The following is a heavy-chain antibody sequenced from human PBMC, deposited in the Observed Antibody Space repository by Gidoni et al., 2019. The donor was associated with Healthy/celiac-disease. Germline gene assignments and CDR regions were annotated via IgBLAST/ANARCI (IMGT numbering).Heavy chain of an antibody. Sequence: QVQLQQWGAGLLQPSETLSLTCAVYGGSFSGYYWSWIRQPPGKGLEWIGEINHSGSTNYNPSLKSRVTISVDTSKNQFSLKLSSVTAADTAVYYCARDLVVVVAASDAFDIWGQGTMVTVSS. CDR3: ARDLVVVVAASDAFDI. V-gene: IGHV4-34*01. D-gene: IGHD2-15*01. J-gene: IGHJ3*02. CDR2: INHSGST. CDR1: GGSFSGYY.